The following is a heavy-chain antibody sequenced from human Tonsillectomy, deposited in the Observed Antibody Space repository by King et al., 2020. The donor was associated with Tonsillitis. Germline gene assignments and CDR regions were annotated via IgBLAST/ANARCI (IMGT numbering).Heavy chain of an antibody. Sequence: QLQESGPGLVKPSQTLSLTCTVSGGSISSGGYYWSWIRQHPGKGLEWIGYIYYSGSTYYNPSLKSRVTISVDTSKNQFSLKLSSVTAADTAVYYCARGVTIFGVVIPYWYFDLWGRGTLVTVSS. CDR2: IYYSGST. V-gene: IGHV4-31*03. D-gene: IGHD3-3*01. CDR1: GGSISSGGYY. CDR3: ARGVTIFGVVIPYWYFDL. J-gene: IGHJ2*01.